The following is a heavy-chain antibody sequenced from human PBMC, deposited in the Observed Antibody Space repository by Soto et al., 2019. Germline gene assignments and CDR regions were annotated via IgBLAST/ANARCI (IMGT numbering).Heavy chain of an antibody. J-gene: IGHJ4*02. CDR2: IYYSGST. V-gene: IGHV4-59*01. CDR1: GGSISSYY. D-gene: IGHD2-2*01. Sequence: QVQLQESGPGLVKPSETLSLTCTVSGGSISSYYWSWIRQPPGKGLEWIGYIYYSGSTNYNPSLKSRVTISVDTSKNQFSLKLSSVTAADTAVYYCARGHLNLYCSSTSCSMRNYFDYWGQGTLVTVSS. CDR3: ARGHLNLYCSSTSCSMRNYFDY.